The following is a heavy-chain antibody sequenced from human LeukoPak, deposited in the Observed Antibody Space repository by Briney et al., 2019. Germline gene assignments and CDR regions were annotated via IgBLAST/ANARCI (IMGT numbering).Heavy chain of an antibody. CDR3: AREEDGGIPSADYYDSSGFDY. V-gene: IGHV4-34*01. CDR2: INHSGST. J-gene: IGHJ4*02. Sequence: SETLSLTCAVYGGPFSGYYWSWIRQPPGKGLQWIGEINHSGSTNYNPSLRSRVTISVDTSKNQFSLKLSSVTAADTAVYYCAREEDGGIPSADYYDSSGFDYWGQGTLVTVSS. D-gene: IGHD3-22*01. CDR1: GGPFSGYY.